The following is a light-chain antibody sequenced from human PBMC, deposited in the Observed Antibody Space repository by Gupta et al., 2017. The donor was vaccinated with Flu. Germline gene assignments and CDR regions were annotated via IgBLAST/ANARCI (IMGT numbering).Light chain of an antibody. CDR1: TGAVISGFY. CDR2: RTS. V-gene: IGLV7-43*01. CDR3: LLFYGGAYWV. Sequence: QTVLTHEPSLPVSPGGTVPLTCASRTGAVISGFYPNWFQQTPGQAPRALIYRTSNKHSWTPARFSGSHLGDKAALTLSGVQPEDEADYYCLLFYGGAYWVFGGGTKLTVL. J-gene: IGLJ3*02.